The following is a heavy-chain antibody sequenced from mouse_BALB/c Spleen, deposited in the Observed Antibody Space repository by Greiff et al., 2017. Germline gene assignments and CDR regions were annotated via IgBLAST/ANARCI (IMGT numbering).Heavy chain of an antibody. J-gene: IGHJ3*01. V-gene: IGHV5-6-3*01. Sequence: EVKLMESGGGLVQPGGSLKLSCAASGFTFSSYGMSWVRQTPDKRLELVATINSNGGSTYYPDSVKGRFTISRDNAKNTLYLQMSSLKSEDTAMYYCARGQMGWLRLCAYWGQGTLVTVSA. CDR2: INSNGGST. D-gene: IGHD2-2*01. CDR3: ARGQMGWLRLCAY. CDR1: GFTFSSYG.